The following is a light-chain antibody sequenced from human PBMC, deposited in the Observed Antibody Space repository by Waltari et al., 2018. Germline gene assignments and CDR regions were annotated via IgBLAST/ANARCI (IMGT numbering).Light chain of an antibody. CDR2: VNSDGSH. V-gene: IGLV4-69*01. CDR3: ETGGHGTWV. J-gene: IGLJ3*02. CDR1: SGHSSNI. Sequence: QLVLTQSPSASASLGASVKLTCTLSSGHSSNIIAWLQQRPERGPRYLMKVNSDGSHSKGDDIPDRFSGSSSGAERYLTIASLQSEGEADYYCETGGHGTWVFGGGTKLTVL.